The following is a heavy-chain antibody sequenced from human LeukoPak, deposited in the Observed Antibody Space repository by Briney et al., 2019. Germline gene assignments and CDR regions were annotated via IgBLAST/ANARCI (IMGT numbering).Heavy chain of an antibody. D-gene: IGHD3-22*01. Sequence: SETLSLTCTVSGGSISSYYWSWIRQPPGKGLEWIGYIYYGGSTNYKPSLKSRVTMSVDTSKSQFSLRLTSVTAADSAVYYCARDSGYYDSSGYRAFDIWGQGTVVTVSS. CDR1: GGSISSYY. CDR2: IYYGGST. J-gene: IGHJ3*02. CDR3: ARDSGYYDSSGYRAFDI. V-gene: IGHV4-59*01.